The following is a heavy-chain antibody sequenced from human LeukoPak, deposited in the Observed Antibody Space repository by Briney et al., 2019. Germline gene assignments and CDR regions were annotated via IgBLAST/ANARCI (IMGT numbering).Heavy chain of an antibody. V-gene: IGHV4-34*01. CDR1: GGSFSGYY. J-gene: IGHJ1*01. D-gene: IGHD6-13*01. Sequence: SETLSLTCAVYGGSFSGYYWSWIRQPPGKGLEWTGEINHSGSTNYNPSLKSRVTISVDTSKNQFSLKLSSVTAADTAVYYCARAGYSSSWYNAEYFQHWGQGTLVTVSS. CDR2: INHSGST. CDR3: ARAGYSSSWYNAEYFQH.